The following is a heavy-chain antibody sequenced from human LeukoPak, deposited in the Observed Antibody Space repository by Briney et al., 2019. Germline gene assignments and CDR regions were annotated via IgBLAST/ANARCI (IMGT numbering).Heavy chain of an antibody. Sequence: GESLKISCKGSGYSSTTFWIGWVRQMPGKGLEWMGIIYPGDSDTRYSPSFQGQVTISADKSISTAYLQWSSLKASDTAMYYCARRVYGDYLDYFDYWGQGTLVTVSS. J-gene: IGHJ4*02. CDR3: ARRVYGDYLDYFDY. D-gene: IGHD4-17*01. CDR2: IYPGDSDT. CDR1: GYSSTTFW. V-gene: IGHV5-51*01.